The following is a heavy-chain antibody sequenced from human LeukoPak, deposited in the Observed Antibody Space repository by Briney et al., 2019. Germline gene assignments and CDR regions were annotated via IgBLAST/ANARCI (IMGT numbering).Heavy chain of an antibody. V-gene: IGHV3-30-3*01. CDR2: ISYDGSNK. CDR3: AKDGYYYDSSGYDY. CDR1: GFTFSSYA. D-gene: IGHD3-22*01. J-gene: IGHJ4*02. Sequence: GRSLRLSCAASGFTFSSYAMHWVRQAPGKGLEWVAVISYDGSNKYYADSVKGRFTISRDNSKNTLYLQMNSLRAEDTAVYYCAKDGYYYDSSGYDYWGQGTLVTVSS.